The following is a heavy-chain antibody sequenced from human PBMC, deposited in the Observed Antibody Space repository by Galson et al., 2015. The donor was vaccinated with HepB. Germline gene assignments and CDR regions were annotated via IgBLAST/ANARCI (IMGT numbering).Heavy chain of an antibody. V-gene: IGHV3-11*05. Sequence: SLRLSCAASGFTFSDYYMSWIRQAPGKGLEWVSYISSSSSYTNYADSVKGRFTISRDNAKNSLYLQMNSLRAEDTAVYYCARDCLSSSWPGGWFDPWGQGTLVTVSS. J-gene: IGHJ5*02. D-gene: IGHD6-13*01. CDR3: ARDCLSSSWPGGWFDP. CDR1: GFTFSDYY. CDR2: ISSSSSYT.